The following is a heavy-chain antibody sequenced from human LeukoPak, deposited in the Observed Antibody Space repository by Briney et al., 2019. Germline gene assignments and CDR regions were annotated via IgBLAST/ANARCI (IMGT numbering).Heavy chain of an antibody. J-gene: IGHJ4*02. D-gene: IGHD6-19*01. V-gene: IGHV3-33*06. CDR2: IWYDGSNK. Sequence: GRSLRLSCAASGFTFSNYGMHWVRQAPGKGLEWVAVIWYDGSNKYYADSVKGRFTISRDNSKNTLYLQMNSLRVEDTAVYYCTKVRPPPGSGWYGGDDSWGQGTLVTISS. CDR3: TKVRPPPGSGWYGGDDS. CDR1: GFTFSNYG.